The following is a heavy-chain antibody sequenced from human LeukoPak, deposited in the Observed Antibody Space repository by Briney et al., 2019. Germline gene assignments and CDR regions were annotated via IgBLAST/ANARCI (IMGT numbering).Heavy chain of an antibody. CDR2: ISSSSSYI. Sequence: GSLRLSCAASGFTFSSYSMNWVRQAPGKGLEWVSSISSSSSYIYYADSVKGRFTISRDNAKNSLYLQMNSLRAEDTAVYYCARDLCPWYSSSCRYFDYWGQGTLVTVSS. CDR3: ARDLCPWYSSSCRYFDY. V-gene: IGHV3-21*01. J-gene: IGHJ4*02. CDR1: GFTFSSYS. D-gene: IGHD6-13*01.